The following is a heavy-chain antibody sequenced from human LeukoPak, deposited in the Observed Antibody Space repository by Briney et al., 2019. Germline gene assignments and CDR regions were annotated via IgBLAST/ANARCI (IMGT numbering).Heavy chain of an antibody. CDR2: IQYEGSNQ. D-gene: IGHD2-8*01. CDR3: AKDRCSNGIGCYYYYMDV. V-gene: IGHV3-30*02. J-gene: IGHJ6*03. Sequence: PGGSLRLSCAASGFTFSSYGMHWVRQAPGKGLEWVAYIQYEGSNQQYADSVKGRFSISRDNSKNILYLQMNSLRAEDTAVYYCAKDRCSNGIGCYYYYMDVWGKGTTVTISS. CDR1: GFTFSSYG.